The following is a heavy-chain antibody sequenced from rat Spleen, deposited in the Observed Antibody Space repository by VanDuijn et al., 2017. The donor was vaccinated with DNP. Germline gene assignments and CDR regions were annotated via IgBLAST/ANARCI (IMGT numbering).Heavy chain of an antibody. CDR2: ISSGGTT. CDR1: GFSLTSYG. CDR3: TRGDRDTYARTFFYFDY. Sequence: QVQLKESGPGLVQPSQTLSLTCTVSGFSLTSYGVSWVRQPPGKGLEWIAAISSGGTTYYNSVLKSRLSISRDTSKSQVFLKMNSLQTEETAIYFCTRGDRDTYARTFFYFDYWGQGVMVTVSS. V-gene: IGHV2S12*01. J-gene: IGHJ2*01. D-gene: IGHD2-5*01.